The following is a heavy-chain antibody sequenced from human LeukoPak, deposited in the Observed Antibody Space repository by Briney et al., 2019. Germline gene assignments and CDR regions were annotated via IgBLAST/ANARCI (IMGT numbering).Heavy chain of an antibody. CDR3: ARTPKDYDFWSGYYLYYFDY. Sequence: SETLSLTCTVSGGSISSYYWSWIRQPPGKGLEWIGYIYYSGSTNYNPSLKSRVTISVDTSKNQFSLKLSSVTAADTAVYYCARTPKDYDFWSGYYLYYFDYWGQGTLVTVSS. J-gene: IGHJ4*02. CDR2: IYYSGST. CDR1: GGSISSYY. V-gene: IGHV4-59*01. D-gene: IGHD3-3*01.